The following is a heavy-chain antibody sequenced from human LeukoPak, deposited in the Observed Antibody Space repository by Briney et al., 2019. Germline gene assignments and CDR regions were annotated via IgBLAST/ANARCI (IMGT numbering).Heavy chain of an antibody. Sequence: ARSLRLSCAASGFSLSAYNMNWVRRPPGKGLEWVSSITTSSSYMFYADSVRGRFSISRDHAENSLYLQMNSLRAEDTAVYYCARDSYYYCSGSHYPAYYFDYGGQGTLVTASA. CDR2: ITTSSSYM. D-gene: IGHD3-10*01. CDR3: ARDSYYYCSGSHYPAYYFDY. V-gene: IGHV3-21*01. J-gene: IGHJ4*02. CDR1: GFSLSAYN.